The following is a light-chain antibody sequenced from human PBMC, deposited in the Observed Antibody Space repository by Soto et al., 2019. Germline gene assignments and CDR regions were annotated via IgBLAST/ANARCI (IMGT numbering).Light chain of an antibody. Sequence: QSVLTQPASVSGSPGQSIDISCTGTSSDVGGYDYVSWYQQHPDKAPKLMIYEVTKRPSWVSNRFSGSKSGNTASLTITGLQPEDEADYYCSSHTSGSTRVFGSGTKVTV. J-gene: IGLJ1*01. CDR2: EVT. CDR1: SSDVGGYDY. V-gene: IGLV2-14*01. CDR3: SSHTSGSTRV.